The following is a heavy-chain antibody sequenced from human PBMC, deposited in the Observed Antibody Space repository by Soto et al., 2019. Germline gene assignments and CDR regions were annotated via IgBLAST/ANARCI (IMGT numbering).Heavy chain of an antibody. Sequence: PSETLSLTCAVYGGSICISSYYWGWIRQPPGEGLEWIGSIYYSGSTYYNPSLKSRVTISVDTSKNQFSLKLSSVTAADTAVYYCATLMTTVIKSHYDYWGQGTLVTVSS. J-gene: IGHJ4*02. CDR2: IYYSGST. D-gene: IGHD4-17*01. V-gene: IGHV4-39*01. CDR3: ATLMTTVIKSHYDY. CDR1: GGSICISSYY.